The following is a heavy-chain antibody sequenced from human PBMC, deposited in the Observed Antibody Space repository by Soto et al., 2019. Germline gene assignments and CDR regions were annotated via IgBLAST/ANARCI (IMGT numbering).Heavy chain of an antibody. CDR2: ISHSGIT. V-gene: IGHV4-4*02. CDR1: GGSITSANW. CDR3: ARVLRGWFDP. Sequence: SETLSLTCAASGGSITSANWWTWVRQPPGGGLEWIGEISHSGITNYKASLKSRVTMSVDKTKNGVSLKLTSVTAADTAVYYCARVLRGWFDPWGQGTPVTVSS. J-gene: IGHJ5*02.